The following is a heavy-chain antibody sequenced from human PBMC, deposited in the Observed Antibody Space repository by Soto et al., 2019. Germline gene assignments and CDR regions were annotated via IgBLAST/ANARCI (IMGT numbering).Heavy chain of an antibody. CDR2: ISAYNGNT. J-gene: IGHJ4*01. D-gene: IGHD2-15*01. Sequence: GASVKVSCKASGYTFTSYGISWVRRAPGQGLEWMGWISAYNGNTNYAQKLQGRVTMTTDTSTSTAYMELRSLRSDDTAVYYCARDRFGPYIVVLVATTSIYFDNWGQGTLVTVSS. CDR3: ARDRFGPYIVVLVATTSIYFDN. CDR1: GYTFTSYG. V-gene: IGHV1-18*01.